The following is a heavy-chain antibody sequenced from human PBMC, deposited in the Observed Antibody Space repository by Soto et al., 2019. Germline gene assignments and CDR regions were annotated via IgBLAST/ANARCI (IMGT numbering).Heavy chain of an antibody. CDR1: GGSVRSSSYY. J-gene: IGHJ4*02. D-gene: IGHD3-22*01. CDR2: IYYSGST. Sequence: ASETLSPTCTGSGGSVRSSSYYWGWIRQPPGKGLEWIGYIYYSGSTNYNPSLKSRVTISVDTSKNQFSLKLSSVTAADTAVYFCARALPNYYDSTGYSTLFDHWGLGTLVTVSS. V-gene: IGHV4-61*01. CDR3: ARALPNYYDSTGYSTLFDH.